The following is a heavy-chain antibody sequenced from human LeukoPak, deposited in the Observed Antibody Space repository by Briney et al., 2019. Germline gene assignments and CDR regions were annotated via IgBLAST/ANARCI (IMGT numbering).Heavy chain of an antibody. CDR1: GFIFSNAW. V-gene: IGHV3-15*01. Sequence: GGSLRLSCAGSGFIFSNAWMNWVRQAPGKGLEWVGRIKSKTDGGTTDYAAPVKGRFTISRDDSKKTLNLQMNSLKTEDTAVYYCTTISPGWFYLGFWGQGTTVTVSS. CDR3: TTISPGWFYLGF. CDR2: IKSKTDGGTT. J-gene: IGHJ6*02. D-gene: IGHD3-10*01.